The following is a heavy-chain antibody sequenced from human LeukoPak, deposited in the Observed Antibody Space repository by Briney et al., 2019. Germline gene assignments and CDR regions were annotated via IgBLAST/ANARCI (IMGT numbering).Heavy chain of an antibody. CDR3: ARAGSGLDYYFDY. V-gene: IGHV4-59*08. D-gene: IGHD6-19*01. J-gene: IGHJ4*02. Sequence: SETLSLTCTVSGVSSSSSYWSWIRQPPGKGLEWIGYIFYTGDSNHNPSFKSRVSISLDMSKDQISLKLSSVTAADPAVYYCARAGSGLDYYFDYWGQGTLVTVSS. CDR2: IFYTGDS. CDR1: GVSSSSSY.